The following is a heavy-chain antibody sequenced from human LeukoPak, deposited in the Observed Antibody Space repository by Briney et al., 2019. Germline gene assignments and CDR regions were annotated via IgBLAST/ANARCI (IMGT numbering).Heavy chain of an antibody. Sequence: PSETLSLTCTASGGSISSYYWSWIRQPPGKGLDGIGYIYYSGSTNYNPSLKSRVTISVDTSKNQFSLKLSSVTAADTAVYYCARARPDYYDSSGYPDYWGQGTLVTVSS. CDR1: GGSISSYY. J-gene: IGHJ4*02. V-gene: IGHV4-59*01. CDR3: ARARPDYYDSSGYPDY. D-gene: IGHD3-22*01. CDR2: IYYSGST.